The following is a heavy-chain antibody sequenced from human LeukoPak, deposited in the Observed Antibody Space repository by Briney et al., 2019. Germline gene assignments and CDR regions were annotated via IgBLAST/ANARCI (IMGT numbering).Heavy chain of an antibody. CDR3: ARETVVPAAIDY. D-gene: IGHD2-2*01. Sequence: ASVKVSCKASGYTFTSHDINWVRQATGRGLEWMGWMNPNSGNTGYAQKFQGRVTMTRNTSISTAYTELSSLRSEDTAVYYCARETVVPAAIDYWGQGTLVTVSS. CDR2: MNPNSGNT. J-gene: IGHJ4*02. CDR1: GYTFTSHD. V-gene: IGHV1-8*01.